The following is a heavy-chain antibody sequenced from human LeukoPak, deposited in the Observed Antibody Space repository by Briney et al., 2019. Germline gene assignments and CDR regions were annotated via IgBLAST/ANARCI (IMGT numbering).Heavy chain of an antibody. D-gene: IGHD1-26*01. CDR3: VRYQDEDRGSTTFDR. CDR2: ISSSSSYI. Sequence: PGGSLRLSCAASGFTFSSYSMNWVRQAPGKGLEWVSSISSSSSYIYYADSVKGRFTISRDNAKNSLYLQMSSLRAEDTAIYYCVRYQDEDRGSTTFDRWGQGTLVTVSS. J-gene: IGHJ4*02. V-gene: IGHV3-21*04. CDR1: GFTFSSYS.